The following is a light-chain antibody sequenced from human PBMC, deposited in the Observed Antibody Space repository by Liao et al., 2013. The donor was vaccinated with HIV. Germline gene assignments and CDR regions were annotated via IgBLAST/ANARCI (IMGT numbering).Light chain of an antibody. V-gene: IGLV3-1*01. Sequence: SDELTQPPSVSVSPGQTASVTCSGDNLGDKYVCWYQQRPGQSPVLVLYQNNKRPSGIPERFSGSKSGNTATLTIIGTQAMDEADYYCQAWDSSNYVFGTGTKVTVL. CDR1: NLGDKY. CDR3: QAWDSSNYV. J-gene: IGLJ1*01. CDR2: QNN.